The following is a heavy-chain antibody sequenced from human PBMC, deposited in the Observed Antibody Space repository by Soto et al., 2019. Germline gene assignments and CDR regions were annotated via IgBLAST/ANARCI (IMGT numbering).Heavy chain of an antibody. CDR1: GFTFSGYL. CDR3: ARTFVAVIDY. D-gene: IGHD2-2*01. CDR2: IKQDGSEK. Sequence: GGSLRLCCAASGFTFSGYLRSWVRQAPGKGLEWVANIKQDGSEKYYVDSVKGRFTISRDNAKNSLYLQMNRLRAEDTAVYYCARTFVAVIDYWGQGTLVTVSS. V-gene: IGHV3-7*03. J-gene: IGHJ4*02.